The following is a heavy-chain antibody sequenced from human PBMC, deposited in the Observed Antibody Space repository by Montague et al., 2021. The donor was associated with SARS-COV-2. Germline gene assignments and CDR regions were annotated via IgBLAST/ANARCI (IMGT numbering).Heavy chain of an antibody. Sequence: SETLSLTCTVSGGSISGYYWSWIRQPPGKGLEWIGYIYYSGSTKXSPXLESRVTVSVDRSMNQVSLKLSSVTAADTAVYYCARLLRSCTNGVCRTYYYYAMDVWGQGTTVTVSS. CDR3: ARLLRSCTNGVCRTYYYYAMDV. CDR2: IYYSGST. V-gene: IGHV4-59*01. D-gene: IGHD2-8*01. CDR1: GGSISGYY. J-gene: IGHJ6*02.